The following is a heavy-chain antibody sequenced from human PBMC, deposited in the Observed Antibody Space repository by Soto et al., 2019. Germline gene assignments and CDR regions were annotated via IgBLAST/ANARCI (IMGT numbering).Heavy chain of an antibody. D-gene: IGHD3-3*01. CDR3: AQSLWRRYKAWFDP. CDR1: GFSLTTSGVG. Sequence: QITLKESGPTRGKPTQTLTLTCTFSGFSLTTSGVGVGWIRQPPGKALEWFALIHWDDDKRYSPSLKTRLTITKDTSKNQVLLTMTHMDTVETATYYCAQSLWRRYKAWFDPWGQGTLVTVSS. CDR2: IHWDDDK. V-gene: IGHV2-5*02. J-gene: IGHJ5*02.